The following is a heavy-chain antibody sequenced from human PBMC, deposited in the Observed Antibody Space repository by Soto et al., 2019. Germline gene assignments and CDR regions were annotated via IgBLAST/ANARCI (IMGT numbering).Heavy chain of an antibody. Sequence: GASVKVSCKASGYTFTSYGISWVRQAPGQGLEWMGWISAYNGNTNYAQKLQGRVTMTTDTSTSTAYMELRSLRSDDTAVYYCAREMVRGVIMTHYYYGMDVWGQGTTVTVSS. CDR2: ISAYNGNT. D-gene: IGHD3-10*01. CDR1: GYTFTSYG. V-gene: IGHV1-18*01. J-gene: IGHJ6*02. CDR3: AREMVRGVIMTHYYYGMDV.